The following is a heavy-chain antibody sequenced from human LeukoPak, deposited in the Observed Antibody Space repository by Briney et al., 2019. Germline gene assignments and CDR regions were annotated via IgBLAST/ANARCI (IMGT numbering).Heavy chain of an antibody. Sequence: GGSLRLSCAASGFTFSSYGMHWVRQAPGKGLEWVAVISYDGSNKYYADSVKGRFTISRDNSKNTLYLQMNNLRAEDTAVYYCAKPWYSSGWWFDYWGQGALVTVSS. CDR1: GFTFSSYG. CDR3: AKPWYSSGWWFDY. V-gene: IGHV3-30*18. J-gene: IGHJ4*02. CDR2: ISYDGSNK. D-gene: IGHD6-19*01.